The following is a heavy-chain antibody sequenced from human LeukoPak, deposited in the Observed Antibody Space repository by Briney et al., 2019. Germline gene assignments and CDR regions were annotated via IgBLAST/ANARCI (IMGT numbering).Heavy chain of an antibody. Sequence: ASVKVSCKASGYTFTSYYMHWVRQAPGQGLEWMGIINPSGGSTSYAQKFQGRVTMTRDMSTSTVYMELSSLRSGDTAVYYCARDEGCSSTSCYENYFDYWGQGTLVTVSS. J-gene: IGHJ4*02. CDR1: GYTFTSYY. D-gene: IGHD2-2*01. CDR2: INPSGGST. CDR3: ARDEGCSSTSCYENYFDY. V-gene: IGHV1-46*01.